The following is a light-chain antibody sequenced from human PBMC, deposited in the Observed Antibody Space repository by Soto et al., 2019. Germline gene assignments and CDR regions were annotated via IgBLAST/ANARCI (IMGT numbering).Light chain of an antibody. CDR1: QSVGTY. CDR2: GVS. J-gene: IGKJ1*01. Sequence: DIQMTQSRSSLSASVGDRVTITCLASQSVGTYLNWYRQKPGKAPNLLIYGVSSLHSGVPSRFSGSGSETDFTLTISSLQPEDFATYYCQQSYSNPRTFGQGTKVDIK. V-gene: IGKV1-39*01. CDR3: QQSYSNPRT.